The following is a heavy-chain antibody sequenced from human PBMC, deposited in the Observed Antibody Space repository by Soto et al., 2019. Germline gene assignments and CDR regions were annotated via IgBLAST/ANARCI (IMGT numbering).Heavy chain of an antibody. D-gene: IGHD2-15*01. V-gene: IGHV3-23*01. CDR3: AKENVVVVAATFPSDAFDI. CDR2: ISGSGGST. Sequence: GESLKISCAASGFTFSSYAMSWVRQAPGKGLEWVSAISGSGGSTYYADSVKGRFTISRDNSKNTLYLQMNSLRAEDTAVYYCAKENVVVVAATFPSDAFDIWGQGTMVTVSS. J-gene: IGHJ3*02. CDR1: GFTFSSYA.